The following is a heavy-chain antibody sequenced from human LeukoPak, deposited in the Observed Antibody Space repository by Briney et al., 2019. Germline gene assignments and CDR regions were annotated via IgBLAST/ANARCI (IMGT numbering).Heavy chain of an antibody. Sequence: GGSLRLSCAASGFTFSTFAMIWVRQPPGKGLEWVSSIFPSGDEIHYADSVRGRFTISRDNSKSTLSLQMNSLRAEDTAIYYCARDERLLSFLKWGQGTLVTVSS. D-gene: IGHD3-3*01. V-gene: IGHV3-23*01. CDR3: ARDERLLSFLK. CDR2: IFPSGDEI. J-gene: IGHJ4*02. CDR1: GFTFSTFA.